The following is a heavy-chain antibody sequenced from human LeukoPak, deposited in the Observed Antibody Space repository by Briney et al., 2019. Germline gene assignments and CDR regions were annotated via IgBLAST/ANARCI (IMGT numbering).Heavy chain of an antibody. CDR1: GFTLSSNY. CDR3: ARDYYYYGMDV. Sequence: GGSLRLSCAASGFTLSSNYMSWVRQAPGKGLEWVSVIYSGGSTYYADSVKGRFTISRDNSKNTLYLQMNSLRAEDTAVYYCARDYYYYGMDVWGQGTTVTVSS. CDR2: IYSGGST. J-gene: IGHJ6*02. V-gene: IGHV3-53*01.